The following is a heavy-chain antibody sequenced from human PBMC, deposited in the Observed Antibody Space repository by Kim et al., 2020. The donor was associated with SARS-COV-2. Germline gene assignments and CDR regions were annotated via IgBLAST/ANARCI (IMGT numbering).Heavy chain of an antibody. D-gene: IGHD3-22*01. CDR3: ARDATVYYDSSGYGGYFDY. CDR1: GFTFSSYG. J-gene: IGHJ4*03. CDR2: IWYDGSNK. Sequence: GGSLRLSCAASGFTFSSYGMHWVRQAPGKGLEWVAVIWYDGSNKYYADSVKGRFTISRDNSKNTLYLQMNSLRAEDTAVYYCARDATVYYDSSGYGGYFDYWGQGTLVTVSS. V-gene: IGHV3-33*01.